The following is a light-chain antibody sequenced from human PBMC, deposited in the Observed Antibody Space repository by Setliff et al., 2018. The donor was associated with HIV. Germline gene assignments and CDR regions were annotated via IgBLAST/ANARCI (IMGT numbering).Light chain of an antibody. Sequence: QSALAQPASVSGSPGQSITTSCTGSSSDVGGYNYVSWYQQHPGKAPKLMIYAVSNRPSGVSNRFSGSKSGNTASLTISGLQAEDEADYYCSSYTSSTTFVGGGTKVTVL. CDR2: AVS. CDR3: SSYTSSTTF. J-gene: IGLJ2*01. V-gene: IGLV2-14*03. CDR1: SSDVGGYNY.